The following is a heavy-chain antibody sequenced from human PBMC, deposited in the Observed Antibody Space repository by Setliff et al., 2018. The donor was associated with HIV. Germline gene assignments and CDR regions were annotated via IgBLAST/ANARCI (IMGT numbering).Heavy chain of an antibody. Sequence: ASVKVSCKASGYTFTGHYLHWVRQAPGQGLEWLGWVNPNSGDAIYAQNFQGRVTMTRDTSINAAYMELRGLRSDDTAVYYCARNFGLSPSGKYYYYYGMDIWGQGTTGTVSS. J-gene: IGHJ6*02. CDR2: VNPNSGDA. CDR1: GYTFTGHY. V-gene: IGHV1-2*02. CDR3: ARNFGLSPSGKYYYYYGMDI. D-gene: IGHD3-10*01.